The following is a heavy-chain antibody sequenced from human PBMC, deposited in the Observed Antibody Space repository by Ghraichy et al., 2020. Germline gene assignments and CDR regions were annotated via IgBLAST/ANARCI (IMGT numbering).Heavy chain of an antibody. Sequence: SETLSLTCAVYGGSFSDYYWSWIRQPPGKGLEWIGEINHSASTNYNPSLKSRVTISLDTSKNQFSLKLSSVTAADTALYYCARDKVGIGRGLSGRGLFGYWGQGTLVSVSS. CDR1: GGSFSDYY. CDR2: INHSAST. V-gene: IGHV4-34*01. J-gene: IGHJ4*02. CDR3: ARDKVGIGRGLSGRGLFGY. D-gene: IGHD2/OR15-2a*01.